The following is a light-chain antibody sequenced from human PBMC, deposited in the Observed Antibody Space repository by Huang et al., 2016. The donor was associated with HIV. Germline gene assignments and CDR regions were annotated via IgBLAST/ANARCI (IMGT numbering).Light chain of an antibody. CDR3: QQLKSYPYT. J-gene: IGKJ2*01. V-gene: IGKV1-9*01. CDR1: QGIRTS. CDR2: ASS. Sequence: IQLTQSPSSLSASVGDRVTITCRASQGIRTSLAWYQQRPGKAPTLLIHASSTLRSGVSERFSGTGSGTDFTLTISNLQVEDFATYYCQQLKSYPYTFGQGTTLGLK.